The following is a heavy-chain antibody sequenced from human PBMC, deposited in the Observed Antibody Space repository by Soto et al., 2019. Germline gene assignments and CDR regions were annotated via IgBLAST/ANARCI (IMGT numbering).Heavy chain of an antibody. J-gene: IGHJ3*01. Sequence: PGESLKISCNVSGYRITTFWFSWERQMPEKGLEWMWRLDPADSFTNYSPSFQGHVTISVDKSINTAYLLCSSLKASDTAIYYCARHLYDNRNYLDALDVWGQGTMVTVSS. D-gene: IGHD3-22*01. CDR3: ARHLYDNRNYLDALDV. CDR2: LDPADSFT. CDR1: GYRITTFW. V-gene: IGHV5-10-1*01.